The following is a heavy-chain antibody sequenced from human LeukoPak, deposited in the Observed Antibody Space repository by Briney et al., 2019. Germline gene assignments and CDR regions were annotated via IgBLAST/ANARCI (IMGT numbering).Heavy chain of an antibody. CDR3: AKGPRASGWTYFDY. D-gene: IGHD6-19*01. V-gene: IGHV3-23*01. J-gene: IGHJ4*02. CDR1: GFTFSSYA. Sequence: GGSQRLSCAASGFTFSSYAMSWARQAPGKGLEWVSVISGSGGSTYSAESVKGRFTISRDNSKNTLYLQMNSLRVEDTAVYYCAKGPRASGWTYFDYWGQGPMLTLSS. CDR2: ISGSGGST.